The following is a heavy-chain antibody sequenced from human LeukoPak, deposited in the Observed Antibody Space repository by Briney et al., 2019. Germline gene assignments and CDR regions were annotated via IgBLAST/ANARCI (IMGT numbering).Heavy chain of an antibody. D-gene: IGHD5-24*01. CDR1: GGSISSGGYY. CDR2: IYYSGST. CDR3: ARAPPGGRMRWGYATYWYFDY. Sequence: SQTLSLTCTVSGGSISSGGYYWSWIRQHPGKGLEWIGYIYYSGSTYYNPSLKSRVTISVDTSKNQFSLKLSSVTAADTAVYYCARAPPGGRMRWGYATYWYFDYWGQGTLVTVSS. V-gene: IGHV4-31*03. J-gene: IGHJ4*02.